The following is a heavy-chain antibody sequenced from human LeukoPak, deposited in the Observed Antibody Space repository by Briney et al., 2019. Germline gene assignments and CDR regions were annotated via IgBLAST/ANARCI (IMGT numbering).Heavy chain of an antibody. Sequence: SVKVSCKASGGRFTSNATTWVRQAPGQGLEWMGRIIPLLPTTIYAQKFRDRVTITADRSTGTAYMELSSLRSDDTAVYYCARVEGGGGSLDLWGQGTMVTVSS. D-gene: IGHD3-16*01. J-gene: IGHJ3*01. V-gene: IGHV1-69*04. CDR1: GGRFTSNA. CDR3: ARVEGGGGSLDL. CDR2: IIPLLPTT.